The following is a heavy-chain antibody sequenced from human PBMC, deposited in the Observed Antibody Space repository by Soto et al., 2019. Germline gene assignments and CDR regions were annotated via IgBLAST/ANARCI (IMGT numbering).Heavy chain of an antibody. V-gene: IGHV3-48*02. D-gene: IGHD3-10*01. CDR2: ISSGSGSI. CDR3: AIIAYGSGSYSSGN. Sequence: GGSLRLSCAGSGFTFSNYGMNWVLQAPGKGLEWVSYISSGSGSIYYADSVRGRFTISRDNAKNSLYLQMNSLRDEDTAVYYCAIIAYGSGSYSSGNWGQGTLVTVSS. CDR1: GFTFSNYG. J-gene: IGHJ4*02.